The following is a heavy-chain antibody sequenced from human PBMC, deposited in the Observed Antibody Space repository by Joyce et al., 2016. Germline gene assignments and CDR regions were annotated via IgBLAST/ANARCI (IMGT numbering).Heavy chain of an antibody. Sequence: QVQLVASGGGVVQPGMSRRLSCAASGFSFSASAMHWVRQGPGKGREWVAVTSYNGNKRVYADSVKGRFTISRDNSKNTLYLQMNSLRAEDTALYYCVRAPNNAWHNFDYWGQGALVTVSS. J-gene: IGHJ4*02. D-gene: IGHD1/OR15-1a*01. CDR1: GFSFSASA. V-gene: IGHV3-30*04. CDR3: VRAPNNAWHNFDY. CDR2: TSYNGNKR.